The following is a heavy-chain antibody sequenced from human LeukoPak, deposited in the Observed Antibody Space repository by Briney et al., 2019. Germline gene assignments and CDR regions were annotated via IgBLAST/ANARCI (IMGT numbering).Heavy chain of an antibody. V-gene: IGHV4-34*01. J-gene: IGHJ6*02. D-gene: IGHD3-10*01. CDR3: ARGPYVLLWFGELNYYGMDV. Sequence: PSETLSLTCAVYGGSFSGYYWSWIRQPPGKGLEWIGEINHSGSTNYIPSLKSRVTISVDTSKNQFSLKLSSVTAADTAVYYCARGPYVLLWFGELNYYGMDVWGQGTTVTVSS. CDR2: INHSGST. CDR1: GGSFSGYY.